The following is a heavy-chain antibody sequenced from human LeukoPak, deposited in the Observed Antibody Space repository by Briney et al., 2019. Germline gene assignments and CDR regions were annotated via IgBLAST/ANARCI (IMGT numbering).Heavy chain of an antibody. V-gene: IGHV4-31*03. CDR3: ARDSSGYSFFDS. D-gene: IGHD3-22*01. CDR1: GGSISGGLYY. CDR2: IYYTGTT. J-gene: IGHJ4*02. Sequence: PSETLSLTCTVSGGSISGGLYYWTWIRQHPGKGLEWIGYIYYTGTTYYNPSLKSRVTISVVTSKNQFSLRLGSVTAADAAVYYCARDSSGYSFFDSWGQGTLVTVSS.